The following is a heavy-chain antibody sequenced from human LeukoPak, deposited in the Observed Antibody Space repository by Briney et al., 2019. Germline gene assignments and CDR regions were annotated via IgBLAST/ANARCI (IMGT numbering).Heavy chain of an antibody. Sequence: ASVKVSCKASGGTFSSYAISWVRQAPAQGLEWMGGIIPIFGTANYAQKFQGRVTITADESTSTAYMELSSLRSEDTAVYYCAKDRDCSGGSCYSPDYGMDVRGKGTTVTVSS. V-gene: IGHV1-69*13. CDR2: IIPIFGTA. CDR3: AKDRDCSGGSCYSPDYGMDV. J-gene: IGHJ6*04. D-gene: IGHD2-15*01. CDR1: GGTFSSYA.